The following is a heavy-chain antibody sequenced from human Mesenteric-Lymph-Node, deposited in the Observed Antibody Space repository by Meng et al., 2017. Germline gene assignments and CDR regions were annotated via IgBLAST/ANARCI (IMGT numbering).Heavy chain of an antibody. CDR2: IKQDGSEK. V-gene: IGHV3-7*01. CDR1: GFTFSSYS. Sequence: GESLKISCAASGFTFSSYSMNWVRQAPGKGLEWVANIKQDGSEKYYVDSVKGRFTISRDNAKNSLYLQMNSLRAEDTAVYYCARDGSGSYYFDYWGQGTLVTVSS. D-gene: IGHD1-26*01. CDR3: ARDGSGSYYFDY. J-gene: IGHJ4*02.